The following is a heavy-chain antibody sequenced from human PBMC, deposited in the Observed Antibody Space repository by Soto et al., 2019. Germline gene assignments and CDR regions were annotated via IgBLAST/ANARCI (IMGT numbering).Heavy chain of an antibody. Sequence: QPGGSLRLSCAASGFTFDDYAMHWVRQAPGKGLEWVSGISWNSGSIGYADSVKGRFTISRDNAKNSLYLQMNSLRAEDTALYYCANSAADHYFDYWGQGTLVTVSS. J-gene: IGHJ4*02. CDR3: ANSAADHYFDY. CDR1: GFTFDDYA. V-gene: IGHV3-9*01. CDR2: ISWNSGSI. D-gene: IGHD6-13*01.